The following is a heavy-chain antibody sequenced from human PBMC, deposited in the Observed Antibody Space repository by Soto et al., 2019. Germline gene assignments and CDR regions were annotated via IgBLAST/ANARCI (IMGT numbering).Heavy chain of an antibody. Sequence: QVQLVQSGAEVKKPGSSVKVSCKASGGSFRTYAFSWVRQAPGQGLEWMGGIIPIFDTTDYAQKFQGRVTITADESTSTVYMELSSLRSEDTAVYYCARRPYYHDSSGYRYVDYWGQGTLVTVSS. J-gene: IGHJ4*02. CDR3: ARRPYYHDSSGYRYVDY. D-gene: IGHD3-22*01. V-gene: IGHV1-69*01. CDR1: GGSFRTYA. CDR2: IIPIFDTT.